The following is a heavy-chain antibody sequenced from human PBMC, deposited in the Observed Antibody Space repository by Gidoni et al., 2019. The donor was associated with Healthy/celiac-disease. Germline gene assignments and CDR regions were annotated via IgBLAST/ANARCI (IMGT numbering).Heavy chain of an antibody. Sequence: QVQLVESGGGVVQPGRSLRLSCAASGFTFSSYGMHWVRQAPGKGLEWVAVISYDGSNKYYADSVKGRFTISRDNSKNTLYLQMNSLRAEDTAVYYCAKDGRGYDFWSGYYGAGYMDVWGKGTTVTVSS. CDR1: GFTFSSYG. V-gene: IGHV3-30*18. D-gene: IGHD3-3*01. CDR2: ISYDGSNK. J-gene: IGHJ6*03. CDR3: AKDGRGYDFWSGYYGAGYMDV.